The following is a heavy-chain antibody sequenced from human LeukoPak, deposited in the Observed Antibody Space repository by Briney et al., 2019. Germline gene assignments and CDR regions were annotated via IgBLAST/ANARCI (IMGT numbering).Heavy chain of an antibody. V-gene: IGHV3-33*01. CDR1: GITFSSFG. CDR3: ARDGTETAGPFDP. Sequence: GGSLRLSCAASGITFSSFGMHWVRQAPGKGLEWVAFIWYDGSNKFYADSVKGRFTISRDNSKNTLYLQMNSLRVEDTAVYYCARDGTETAGPFDPWGQGTLVTLSS. CDR2: IWYDGSNK. J-gene: IGHJ5*02. D-gene: IGHD1/OR15-1a*01.